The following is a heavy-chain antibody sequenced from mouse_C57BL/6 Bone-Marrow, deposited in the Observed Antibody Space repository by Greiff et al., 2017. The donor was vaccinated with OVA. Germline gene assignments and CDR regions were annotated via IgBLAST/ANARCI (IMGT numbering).Heavy chain of an antibody. CDR2: IDPSDSYT. CDR3: ARRGLPGPFAY. CDR1: GYTFTSYW. V-gene: IGHV1-50*01. J-gene: IGHJ3*01. Sequence: QVQLQQPGAELVKPGASVKLSCKASGYTFTSYWMQWVKQRPGQGLEWIGEIDPSDSYTNYNQKFKGKATLTVDTSSSTACMQLSSLTSEDSAVYYCARRGLPGPFAYWGQGTLVTVSA. D-gene: IGHD2-4*01.